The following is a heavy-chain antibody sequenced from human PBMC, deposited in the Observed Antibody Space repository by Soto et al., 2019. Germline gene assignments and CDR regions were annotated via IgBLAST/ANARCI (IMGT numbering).Heavy chain of an antibody. D-gene: IGHD4-17*01. CDR2: ISGSGGST. CDR3: AKDGLRRFDAFDI. Sequence: PGGSLRLSSAASGLTFSSYAMRWVRQAPGKGLEWVSTISGSGGSTDYADSVKGRFTISRDNSKNTLYLQMNSLRAEDTAVYYCAKDGLRRFDAFDIWGQGTMVTVSS. V-gene: IGHV3-23*01. CDR1: GLTFSSYA. J-gene: IGHJ3*02.